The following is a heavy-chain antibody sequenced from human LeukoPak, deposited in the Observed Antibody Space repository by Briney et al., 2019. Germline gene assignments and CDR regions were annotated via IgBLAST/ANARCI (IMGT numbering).Heavy chain of an antibody. CDR1: GGSISSGGYY. CDR3: ARGRGYYDSSGYSDFDY. Sequence: SETLSLTCTVSGGSISSGGYYWSWIRQPPGKGLEWIGEINHSGSTNYNPSLKSRVTISVDTSKNQFSLKLSSVTAADTAVYYCARGRGYYDSSGYSDFDYWGQGTLVTVSS. V-gene: IGHV4-39*07. CDR2: INHSGST. J-gene: IGHJ4*02. D-gene: IGHD3-22*01.